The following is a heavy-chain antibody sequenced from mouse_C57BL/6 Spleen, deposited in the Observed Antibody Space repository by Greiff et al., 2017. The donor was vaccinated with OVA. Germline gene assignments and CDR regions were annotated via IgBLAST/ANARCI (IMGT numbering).Heavy chain of an antibody. D-gene: IGHD4-1*01. CDR1: GYTFTDYY. J-gene: IGHJ4*01. V-gene: IGHV1-76*01. Sequence: VQLQQSGAELVRPGASVKLSCKASGYTFTDYYINWVKQRPGQGLEWIARIYPGSGNTYYNEKFKGKATLTAEKSSSTAYMQLSSLTSEDSAVYFCARWENGAMDYWGQGTSVTVSS. CDR2: IYPGSGNT. CDR3: ARWENGAMDY.